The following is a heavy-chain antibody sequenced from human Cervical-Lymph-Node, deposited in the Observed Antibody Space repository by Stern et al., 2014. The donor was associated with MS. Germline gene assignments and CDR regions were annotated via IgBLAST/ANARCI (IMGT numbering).Heavy chain of an antibody. J-gene: IGHJ4*02. V-gene: IGHV3-73*01. CDR3: VSDGSGWRN. D-gene: IGHD3-10*01. CDR2: IRSRANGQTT. Sequence: VQLVESGGGLVQPGGSLKLSCVASGIIFSGTTMPWVRQASGKGLERIGRIRSRANGQTTVYTASVKGRFTISRDDSKNTAYLQMNSLKTEDTAVYYCVSDGSGWRNWGQGTLVTVSS. CDR1: GIIFSGTT.